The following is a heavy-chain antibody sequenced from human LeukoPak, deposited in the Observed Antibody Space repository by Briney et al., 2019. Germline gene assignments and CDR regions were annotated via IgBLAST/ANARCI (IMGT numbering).Heavy chain of an antibody. J-gene: IGHJ5*02. V-gene: IGHV3-30-3*01. Sequence: PGGSLRLSCAASGFTFSSYAMHWVRKAPGKGLEWVAVISYDGSNKYYADSVKGRFTISRDNSKNTLYLQVNSLRAEDTAVYYCAKGGVPAAIAWFDPWGQGTLVTVSS. CDR1: GFTFSSYA. CDR3: AKGGVPAAIAWFDP. D-gene: IGHD2-2*01. CDR2: ISYDGSNK.